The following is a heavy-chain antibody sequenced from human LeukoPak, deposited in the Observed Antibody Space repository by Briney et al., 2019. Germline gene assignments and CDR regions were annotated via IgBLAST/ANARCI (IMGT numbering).Heavy chain of an antibody. D-gene: IGHD2-2*03. Sequence: GASVKVSCKASGYTFTGYYMHWVRQAPGQGLEWMGWINPNSGGTNYAQKFQGWVTMTRDTSISTAYMELSRLRSDDTAVYYCARDRVDIVVVPAAMGAFDIWGQGTMVTVSS. CDR3: ARDRVDIVVVPAAMGAFDI. CDR1: GYTFTGYY. J-gene: IGHJ3*02. V-gene: IGHV1-2*04. CDR2: INPNSGGT.